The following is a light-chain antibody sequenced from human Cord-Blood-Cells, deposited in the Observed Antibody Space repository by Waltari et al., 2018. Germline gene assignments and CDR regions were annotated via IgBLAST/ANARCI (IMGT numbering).Light chain of an antibody. Sequence: QSVLTQPPSASGTPGQRVTISCSGSSSNIGSNHVYWYQQLPGTAPKLLIYRNNQRPSGVPDRFSGSKSGTSASLDISGLRSEDEADYYCAAWDDSPVFGGGTKLTVL. CDR2: RNN. CDR1: SSNIGSNH. J-gene: IGLJ2*01. CDR3: AAWDDSPV. V-gene: IGLV1-47*01.